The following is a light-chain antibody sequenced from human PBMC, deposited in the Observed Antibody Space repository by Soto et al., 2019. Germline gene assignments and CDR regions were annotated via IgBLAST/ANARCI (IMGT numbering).Light chain of an antibody. J-gene: IGKJ1*01. V-gene: IGKV3-20*01. CDR1: QSVNKAY. Sequence: IVLSQSPGTLALSPGDRLTLSWRASQSVNKAYLVWYQVTPGRAPRRLIYGASSRATGIPDRFSGSGSGTEFILTISSLQSEDFAVYDCQQYGSSGTFGQGTKVDIK. CDR3: QQYGSSGT. CDR2: GAS.